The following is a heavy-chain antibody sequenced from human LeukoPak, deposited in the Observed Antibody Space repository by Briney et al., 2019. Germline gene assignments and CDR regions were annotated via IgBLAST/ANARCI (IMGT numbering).Heavy chain of an antibody. Sequence: GGSLRLSCAASGFTVSSNYMSWVRQAPGKGLEWVSVIYSGGSTYYADSVKGRFTISRDNSKNTLYLQMNSLRAEDTAVYYCASSPSLGYGSGGSCPLQHWGQDPLVTVSS. CDR1: GFTVSSNY. J-gene: IGHJ1*01. D-gene: IGHD2-15*01. CDR2: IYSGGST. V-gene: IGHV3-53*01. CDR3: ASSPSLGYGSGGSCPLQH.